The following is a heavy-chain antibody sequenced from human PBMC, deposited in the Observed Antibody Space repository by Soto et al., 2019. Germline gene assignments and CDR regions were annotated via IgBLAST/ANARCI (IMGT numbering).Heavy chain of an antibody. CDR1: GVTFSSYA. CDR2: IIPIFGTA. D-gene: IGHD3-16*02. CDR3: ATDGDDYVWGSYRYFFDY. Sequence: GASVKVSCKASGVTFSSYAISWVRQAPGQGLEWMGGIIPIFGTANYAQKFQGRVTITADKSTSTAYMGLSSLRSEDTAVYYCATDGDDYVWGSYRYFFDYWGQGTLVTVSS. J-gene: IGHJ4*02. V-gene: IGHV1-69*06.